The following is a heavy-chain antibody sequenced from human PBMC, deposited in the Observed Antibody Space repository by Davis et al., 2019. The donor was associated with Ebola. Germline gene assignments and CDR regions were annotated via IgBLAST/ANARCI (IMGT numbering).Heavy chain of an antibody. CDR1: GFTFSSYG. CDR2: SGRTDKT. V-gene: IGHV3-23*01. J-gene: IGHJ4*02. Sequence: GESLKISCAASGFTFSSYGMSWVRQAPGKGLEWVSASGRTDKTYYADSVKGRFTISRDKSKNTVYLQMDSLRVEDTAIYYCARDAFSLSRYDTEDHWGQGTLVTVSS. CDR3: ARDAFSLSRYDTEDH. D-gene: IGHD3-9*01.